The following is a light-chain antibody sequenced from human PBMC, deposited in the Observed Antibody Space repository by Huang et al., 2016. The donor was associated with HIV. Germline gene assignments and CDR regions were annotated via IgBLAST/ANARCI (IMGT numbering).Light chain of an antibody. CDR3: QQYGSSPWT. J-gene: IGKJ1*01. CDR2: GPA. CDR1: QSVGSSF. Sequence: EIVLTQSPGTLSLSPGERATLSCRASQSVGSSFLAWYQQKPGQAPRLLIDGPASRATGIPDRFSGSGSGTDFTLTISRLEPEDFAVYYCQQYGSSPWTFGQGTKVEIK. V-gene: IGKV3-20*01.